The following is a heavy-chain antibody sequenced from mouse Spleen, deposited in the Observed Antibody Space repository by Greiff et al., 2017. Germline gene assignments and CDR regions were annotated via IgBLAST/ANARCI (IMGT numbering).Heavy chain of an antibody. Sequence: QVQLQQSGAELVKPGASVKLSCKASGYTFTSYWMQWVKQRPGQGLEWIGEIDPSDSYTNYNQKFKGKATLTVDTSSSTAYMQLSSLTSEDSAVYYCNYEGRLFAYWGQGTLVTVSA. CDR3: NYEGRLFAY. V-gene: IGHV1-50*01. CDR1: GYTFTSYW. J-gene: IGHJ3*01. CDR2: IDPSDSYT. D-gene: IGHD1-1*01.